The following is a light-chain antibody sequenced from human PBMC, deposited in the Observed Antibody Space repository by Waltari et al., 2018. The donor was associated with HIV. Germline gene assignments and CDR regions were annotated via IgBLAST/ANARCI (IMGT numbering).Light chain of an antibody. V-gene: IGLV3-21*03. J-gene: IGLJ2*01. CDR2: DDS. CDR3: QVWEPTSDHVV. CDR1: NIGMKT. Sequence: SYALTQETSVSVAPGKTARITCVGDNIGMKTVHCYQQKPGQAPVRVMYDDSNRPSGIPERFSGSNSGNTATLTINRVEVGDEADYYCQVWEPTSDHVVFGGGSRLIVL.